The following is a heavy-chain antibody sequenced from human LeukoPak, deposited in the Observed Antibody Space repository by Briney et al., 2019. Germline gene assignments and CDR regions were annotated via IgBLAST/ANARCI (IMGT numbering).Heavy chain of an antibody. D-gene: IGHD1-14*01. V-gene: IGHV4-59*12. J-gene: IGHJ4*02. CDR2: IHRSGSP. Sequence: SETLSLTCTVSLDSTTSNYWSWVRQPPGKGLEWIGEIHRSGSPNYNPSLQSRVTISIDRSRNQIVLELSSVTAADTAFYYCAREILGGFNPGAYWGQGTLVTVSS. CDR3: AREILGGFNPGAY. CDR1: LDSTTSNY.